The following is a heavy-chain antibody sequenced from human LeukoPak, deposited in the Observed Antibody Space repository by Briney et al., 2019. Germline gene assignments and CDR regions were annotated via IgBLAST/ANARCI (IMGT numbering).Heavy chain of an antibody. CDR1: GGSINSYY. CDR2: IYYIGKT. V-gene: IGHV4-59*01. D-gene: IGHD1-26*01. Sequence: PSETLSLTCKVSGGSINSYYWSWIRQPPGKGLEWVGYIYYIGKTNYNPSLKSRVTISLATSKNQVSLILTSVTAADTAVYYCARERTGIVGARSAFDIWGQGTMVTVSS. CDR3: ARERTGIVGARSAFDI. J-gene: IGHJ3*02.